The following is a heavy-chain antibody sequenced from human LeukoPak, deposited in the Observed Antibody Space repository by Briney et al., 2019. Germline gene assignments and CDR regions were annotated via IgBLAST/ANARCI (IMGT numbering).Heavy chain of an antibody. CDR1: GFTFSEYY. CDR3: ARGYYDNSGYYFPFDF. J-gene: IGHJ4*02. Sequence: AGSLLLSCAASGFTFSEYYMSWIRQAPGKGLEWVSYIRSSSSYTNYADSVKGRFTLSRDNAKNSLYLQMNSLRAEDTAVYYCARGYYDNSGYYFPFDFGGQETGDTVSP. CDR2: IRSSSSYT. V-gene: IGHV3-11*06. D-gene: IGHD3-22*01.